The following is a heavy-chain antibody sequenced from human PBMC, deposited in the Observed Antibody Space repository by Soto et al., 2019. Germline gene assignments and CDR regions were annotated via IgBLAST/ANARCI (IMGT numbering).Heavy chain of an antibody. J-gene: IGHJ5*01. V-gene: IGHV3-7*01. D-gene: IGHD3-3*01. Sequence: EVQLVESGGGLVQPGGSLRLSCAASGFTFSSYWMSWVRQAPGKGLEWVANIKQDGSEKYYVDSVKGRFTISRDNAKNSXXLQMNSLRAEDTAVYYCARDLRRKVLRFLGRWFDYWGQGTLVTVSS. CDR1: GFTFSSYW. CDR2: IKQDGSEK. CDR3: ARDLRRKVLRFLGRWFDY.